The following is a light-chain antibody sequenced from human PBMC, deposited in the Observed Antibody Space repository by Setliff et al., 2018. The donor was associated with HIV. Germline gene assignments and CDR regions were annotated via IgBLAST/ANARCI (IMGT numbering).Light chain of an antibody. CDR3: SSYSTNSTYVL. V-gene: IGLV2-14*03. Sequence: QSALTQPASVSGSPGQSITISCTGTSSDAGDHNSVSWYQQHPGKAPKLIIYDVNNRPSGISTRFSGSRSGNTASLTISGLQADDEADYCCSSYSTNSTYVLFGGGTK. J-gene: IGLJ2*01. CDR2: DVN. CDR1: SSDAGDHNS.